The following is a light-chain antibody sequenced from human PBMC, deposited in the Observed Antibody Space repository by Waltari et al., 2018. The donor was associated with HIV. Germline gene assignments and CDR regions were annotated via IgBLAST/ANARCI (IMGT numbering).Light chain of an antibody. CDR3: YSSDTSDYHLV. CDR1: ALPTKY. CDR2: DDN. V-gene: IGLV3-10*01. J-gene: IGLJ2*01. Sequence: SYELTQPPSVSVSPGHTARITCSGDALPTKYVYWYQQRSGQAPVLVIYDDNRRPSGIPARFSGSSAGTMATLTISGAQVEDEADYYCYSSDTSDYHLVFGGGTKLTVL.